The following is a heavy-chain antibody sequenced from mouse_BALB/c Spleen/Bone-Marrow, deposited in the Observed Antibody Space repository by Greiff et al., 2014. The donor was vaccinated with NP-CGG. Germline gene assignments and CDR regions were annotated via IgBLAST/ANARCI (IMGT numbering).Heavy chain of an antibody. CDR2: ISSGGSYT. D-gene: IGHD2-5*01. CDR3: TRRPLESNSYFDY. V-gene: IGHV5-6*02. Sequence: EVMLVESGGDLVKPGGSLKLSCAASGFTFSSYGMSWVRQTPDKRLEWVATISSGGSYTYYPDSVKGRFTISRDNAKNTLYLQRSSLKSEDTAKYYCTRRPLESNSYFDYWGQGTTLTVSS. CDR1: GFTFSSYG. J-gene: IGHJ2*01.